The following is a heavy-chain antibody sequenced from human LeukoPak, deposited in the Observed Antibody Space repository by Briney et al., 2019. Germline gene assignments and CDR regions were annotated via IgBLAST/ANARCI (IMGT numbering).Heavy chain of an antibody. D-gene: IGHD6-13*01. CDR1: GFTFSSYA. J-gene: IGHJ5*02. CDR2: ISYDGSNK. V-gene: IGHV3-30-3*01. Sequence: GGSLRLSCAASGFTFSSYAMSWVRQAPGKGLEWVAVISYDGSNKYYADSVKGRFTISRDNSKNTLYLQMNSLRAEDTAVYYCAREALPPGIAAAGTDWFDPWGQGTLVTVSS. CDR3: AREALPPGIAAAGTDWFDP.